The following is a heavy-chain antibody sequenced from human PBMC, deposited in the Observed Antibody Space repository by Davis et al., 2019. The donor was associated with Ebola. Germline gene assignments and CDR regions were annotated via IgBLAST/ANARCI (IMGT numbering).Heavy chain of an antibody. D-gene: IGHD1-14*01. V-gene: IGHV3-15*01. J-gene: IGHJ6*04. CDR3: TTGYYYYAMEV. Sequence: PGGSLRLSCAASGLTFSNAWLTWVRQAPGKGLEWVGRIKSRKEGGTIDYAAPVKGRFTMSRDDSENTMYLQMNSLKTEDSAVYYCTTGYYYYAMEVWGKGTTVTVSS. CDR2: IKSRKEGGTI. CDR1: GLTFSNAW.